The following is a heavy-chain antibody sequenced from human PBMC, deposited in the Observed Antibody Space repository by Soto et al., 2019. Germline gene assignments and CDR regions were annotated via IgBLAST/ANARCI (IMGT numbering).Heavy chain of an antibody. CDR3: ASETGRGSGSYYFDY. Sequence: PXGSLILSCSAAGFTFMHWVLQAAGKGLVWVSRINPAGTNADYADSVRGRFIISRDNAKNTLFLQMNSLRAEDTAVYYCASETGRGSGSYYFDYWGQGSRVTVSS. D-gene: IGHD3-16*01. CDR1: GFTF. CDR2: INPAGTNA. V-gene: IGHV3-74*01. J-gene: IGHJ4*02.